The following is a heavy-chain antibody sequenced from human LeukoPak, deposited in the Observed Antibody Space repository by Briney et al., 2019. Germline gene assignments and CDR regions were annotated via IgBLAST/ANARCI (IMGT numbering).Heavy chain of an antibody. CDR3: ARVFRRWFDS. Sequence: GASLKLSCKASGGTFSTYAIVCVRQDPGQGLEWMGGIIPIFGSANYAQKFQGRVTITTDESTSTAYMELSSLRSEDTAVYYCARVFRRWFDSWGQGTLVTVSS. V-gene: IGHV1-69*05. D-gene: IGHD1-14*01. J-gene: IGHJ5*01. CDR1: GGTFSTYA. CDR2: IIPIFGSA.